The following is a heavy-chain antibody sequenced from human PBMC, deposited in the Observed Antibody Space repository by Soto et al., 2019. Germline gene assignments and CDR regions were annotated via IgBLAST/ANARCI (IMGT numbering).Heavy chain of an antibody. CDR3: ARQRTTVVTQAYFDH. CDR1: CESISSSSYY. Sequence: KPWETLSLTCIVSCESISSSSYYWGWIRQPPGKGLEWIGSIYYSGRTYYNPSFKSRVTISIDTSKNQFSLKLSSVTATDTAVYYCARQRTTVVTQAYFDHWGQGALVTVSS. V-gene: IGHV4-39*01. J-gene: IGHJ4*02. CDR2: IYYSGRT. D-gene: IGHD2-21*02.